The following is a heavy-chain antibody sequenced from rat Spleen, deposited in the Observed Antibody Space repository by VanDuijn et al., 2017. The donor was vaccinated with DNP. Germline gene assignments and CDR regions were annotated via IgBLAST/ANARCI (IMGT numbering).Heavy chain of an antibody. CDR1: GYSITSNY. CDR3: ARWSRYFDY. J-gene: IGHJ2*01. CDR2: ISYSGTI. V-gene: IGHV3-1*01. Sequence: VQLQESGPGHVKPSQSLSLTCSVTGYSITSNYWGWIRKFPGNKMEWMAYISYSGTIGYNPSLRSRISITRDTSKNQFFLQLHSVTTADTATYYCARWSRYFDYWGQGVMVTVSS.